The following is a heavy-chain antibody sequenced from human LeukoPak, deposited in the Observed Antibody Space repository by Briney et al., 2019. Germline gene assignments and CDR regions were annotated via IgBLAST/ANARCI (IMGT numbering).Heavy chain of an antibody. V-gene: IGHV3-33*01. Sequence: GGSLRLSCAASGFTFSSYGMHWVRQAPGKGLEWVAVIWYDGSNKYYADSVKGRFTISRDNSKNTLYLRMNSLRAEDTAVYYCARGGGSGSIDYWGQGTLVTVSS. J-gene: IGHJ4*02. CDR3: ARGGGSGSIDY. CDR1: GFTFSSYG. CDR2: IWYDGSNK. D-gene: IGHD3-10*01.